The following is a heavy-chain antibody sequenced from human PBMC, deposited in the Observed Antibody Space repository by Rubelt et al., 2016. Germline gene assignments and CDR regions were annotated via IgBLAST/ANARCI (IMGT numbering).Heavy chain of an antibody. CDR2: IYWDDDK. J-gene: IGHJ4*02. CDR3: AHEDSSSWSFDY. CDR1: GFSLSTGAVG. Sequence: QITLKESGPTLVKPTQTLALTCTFSGFSLSTGAVGVGWIRQPPGKALEWLAFIYWDDDKRYSPSLKSRLTIAKDTSKNQVVLTMTNMDPVDKATYYCAHEDSSSWSFDYWGQGARVTVSS. V-gene: IGHV2-5*02. D-gene: IGHD6-13*01.